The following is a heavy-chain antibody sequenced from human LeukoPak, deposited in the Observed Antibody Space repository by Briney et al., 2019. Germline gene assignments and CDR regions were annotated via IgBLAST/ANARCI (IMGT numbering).Heavy chain of an antibody. CDR2: IYYSGST. D-gene: IGHD1-26*01. CDR3: ARHEYSGSYYGLSWFDP. Sequence: KPSETLSLTCTVSGGPISSSGYYWGWIRQPPGKGLEWIASIYYSGSTYYNPSLKSRVTISVDTSKNQLSLKLSSLTAADTAVYYCARHEYSGSYYGLSWFDPWGQGTLVTVSS. CDR1: GGPISSSGYY. J-gene: IGHJ5*02. V-gene: IGHV4-39*01.